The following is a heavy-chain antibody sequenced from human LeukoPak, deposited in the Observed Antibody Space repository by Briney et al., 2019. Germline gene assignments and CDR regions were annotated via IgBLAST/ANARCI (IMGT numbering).Heavy chain of an antibody. J-gene: IGHJ4*02. Sequence: GGSLRLSCAASGFTFSNYGMHWVRQAPGKGLEWVAVISYDGSNKYYADSVKGRFTISRDNSKNTLYLQMNSLRAEDTAVYYCAKDLYSYGPDYWGQGTLVTVSS. CDR1: GFTFSNYG. V-gene: IGHV3-30*18. D-gene: IGHD5-18*01. CDR3: AKDLYSYGPDY. CDR2: ISYDGSNK.